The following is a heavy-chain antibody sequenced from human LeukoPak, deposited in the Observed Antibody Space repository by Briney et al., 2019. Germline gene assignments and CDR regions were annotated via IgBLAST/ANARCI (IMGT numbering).Heavy chain of an antibody. CDR3: AKSGLTAFDAFHI. J-gene: IGHJ3*02. CDR1: GGSFINYS. Sequence: PSETLSLTCADYGGSFINYSWNWIRQPPGKGLEWIGEIDHTGSTNYNPSLKSRVTMSIDTSKDQFSLKLSSVTAADTAVYYCAKSGLTAFDAFHIWGEGTMVSVSS. CDR2: IDHTGST. V-gene: IGHV4-34*01. D-gene: IGHD3-10*01.